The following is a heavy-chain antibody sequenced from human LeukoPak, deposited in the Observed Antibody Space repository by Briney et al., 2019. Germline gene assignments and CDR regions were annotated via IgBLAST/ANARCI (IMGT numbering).Heavy chain of an antibody. V-gene: IGHV4-38-2*02. J-gene: IGHJ6*03. Sequence: PSETLSLTCTVSAYSISSGYYWGWIRQPPGKGLEWIGSIYQSGSTYYNPSLKSRVTISVDTSKNQFSLKLNSVTAADTAAYFCARLYSNYYMDVWGKGTTVTVSS. CDR1: AYSISSGYY. CDR2: IYQSGST. D-gene: IGHD6-13*01. CDR3: ARLYSNYYMDV.